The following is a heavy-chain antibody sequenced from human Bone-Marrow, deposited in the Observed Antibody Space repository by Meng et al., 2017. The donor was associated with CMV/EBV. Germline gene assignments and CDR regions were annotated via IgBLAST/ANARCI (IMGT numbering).Heavy chain of an antibody. CDR2: VYYSGST. D-gene: IGHD2-2*01. J-gene: IGHJ5*02. CDR1: VGSISSSNYF. CDR3: AREYCSITSCYFISGIDP. Sequence: SETLSLTCTVSVGSISSSNYFWGWIRQPPGKGLEWIGSVYYSGSTYQNPSLKSGVIISVDTSKNQFSLRLSSVTTADTAVYYCAREYCSITSCYFISGIDPWGQGTRVTVSS. V-gene: IGHV4-39*01.